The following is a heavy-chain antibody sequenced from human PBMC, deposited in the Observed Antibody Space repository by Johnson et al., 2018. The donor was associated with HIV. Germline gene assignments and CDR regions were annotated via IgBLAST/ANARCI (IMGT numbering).Heavy chain of an antibody. CDR1: GFKYAAS. D-gene: IGHD6-6*01. CDR2: TPGGDGGT. V-gene: IGHV3-23*04. J-gene: IGHJ3*02. CDR3: AKCPSPTSPRAFDI. Sequence: VQLVESGGGVVRPGGSLRVSCAASGFKYAASGLAFSNYAVKWVSHTPGGDGGTSFADSVRGRYIISRDNSKNTLFLQMNSLRVEDTAIYYCAKCPSPTSPRAFDIWGQGTMVTVSS.